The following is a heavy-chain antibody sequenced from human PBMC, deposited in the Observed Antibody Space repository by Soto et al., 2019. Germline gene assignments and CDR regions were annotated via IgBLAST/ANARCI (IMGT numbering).Heavy chain of an antibody. V-gene: IGHV5-51*01. CDR2: IYPGDSDT. CDR1: GYSFSTYW. D-gene: IGHD1-26*01. Sequence: GESLKISCTGSGYSFSTYWIAWVRQMPGKGLEWIGTIYPGDSDTKYSSAFRGHVTISADTSVSTAYLQWRSLEATDSAIYYCARYSGSYWHYLDFWGQGTLVTVSS. CDR3: ARYSGSYWHYLDF. J-gene: IGHJ4*02.